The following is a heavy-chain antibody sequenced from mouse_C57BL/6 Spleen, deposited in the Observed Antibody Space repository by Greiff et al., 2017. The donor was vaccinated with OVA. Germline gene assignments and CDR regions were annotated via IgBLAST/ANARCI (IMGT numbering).Heavy chain of an antibody. CDR3: ARHDNNEYFDY. J-gene: IGHJ2*01. D-gene: IGHD1-3*01. CDR2: ISSGGSYT. CDR1: GFTFSSYG. Sequence: EVKLVESGGDLVKPGGSLKLSCAASGFTFSSYGMSWVRQTLDKRLEWVATISSGGSYTYYPDSVNGRITISRDNAKNTLYLQMSSLKAEDTAMYYCARHDNNEYFDYWGQGTTLTVSS. V-gene: IGHV5-6*02.